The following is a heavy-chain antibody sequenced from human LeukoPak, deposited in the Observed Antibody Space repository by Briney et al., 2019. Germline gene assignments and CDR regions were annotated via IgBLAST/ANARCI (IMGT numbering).Heavy chain of an antibody. J-gene: IGHJ4*02. V-gene: IGHV3-33*01. CDR3: ARDVNGYLDY. D-gene: IGHD2-15*01. Sequence: GRSLRLSCAASGFTFSSYGMHWVRQAPGKGLEWVAVIWYDGSNKYYADSVKGRFTISRDNSKNALYLQMNSLRAEDTAVYYCARDVNGYLDYWGQGTLVTVSS. CDR2: IWYDGSNK. CDR1: GFTFSSYG.